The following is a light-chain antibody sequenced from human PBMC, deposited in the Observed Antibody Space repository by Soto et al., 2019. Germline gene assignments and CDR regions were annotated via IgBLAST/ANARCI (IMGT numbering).Light chain of an antibody. CDR3: QQLYGFPRT. J-gene: IGKJ1*01. CDR1: QGISTY. V-gene: IGKV1-9*01. CDR2: AAS. Sequence: DIQLTQSPSFLSASVGDRVTITCRASQGISTYLAWYQQEPGKAPKLLIFAASTLQSGVPSRFSGSGSGTAFTLTISSLQPEDFATYYCQQLYGFPRTFGQGTKVEIK.